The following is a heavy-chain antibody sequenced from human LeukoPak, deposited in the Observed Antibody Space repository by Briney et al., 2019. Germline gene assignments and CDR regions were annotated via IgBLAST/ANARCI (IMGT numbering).Heavy chain of an antibody. CDR2: ISWNSGSI. J-gene: IGHJ4*02. CDR3: AKDISYDILTGYPDY. D-gene: IGHD3-9*01. CDR1: GFTFDDYA. Sequence: GGSLRLSCAASGFTFDDYAMHWVRQAPGKGLEWVSGISWNSGSIGYADSVKGRFTISRDNAKNSLYLQMNSLRAEDTALYYCAKDISYDILTGYPDYWGQGTLATVSS. V-gene: IGHV3-9*01.